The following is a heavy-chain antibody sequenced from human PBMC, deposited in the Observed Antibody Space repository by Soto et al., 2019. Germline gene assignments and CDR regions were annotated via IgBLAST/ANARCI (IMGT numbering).Heavy chain of an antibody. CDR2: IYYSGST. CDR3: ARGPNYDFWSGYKAYYYYGMDV. J-gene: IGHJ6*02. D-gene: IGHD3-3*01. CDR1: GGSISSGGYY. Sequence: SETLSLTCTVSGGSISSGGYYWSWIRQHPGKGLEWIGYIYYSGSTYYNPSLKSRVTISVDTSKNQFSLKLSSVTAADTAVYYCARGPNYDFWSGYKAYYYYGMDVWGQGTTVTVSS. V-gene: IGHV4-31*03.